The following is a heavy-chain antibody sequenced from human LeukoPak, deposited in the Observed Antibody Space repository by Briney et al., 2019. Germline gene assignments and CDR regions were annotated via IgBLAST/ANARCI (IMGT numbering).Heavy chain of an antibody. CDR1: GFTFSSYA. CDR2: ISSNGGST. V-gene: IGHV3-64*01. J-gene: IGHJ5*02. CDR3: ARAVLRLEFDP. D-gene: IGHD3-3*01. Sequence: PGRSLRLSCAASGFTFSSYAMHWVRQAPGKGLEYVSAISSNGGSTYYANSVKGRFTISRDNSKNTLYLQMGSLRSDDTAVYYCARAVLRLEFDPWGQGTLVTVSS.